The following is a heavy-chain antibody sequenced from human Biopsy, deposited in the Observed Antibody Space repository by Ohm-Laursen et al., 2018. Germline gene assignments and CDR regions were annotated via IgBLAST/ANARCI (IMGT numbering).Heavy chain of an antibody. J-gene: IGHJ2*01. CDR2: VYYTGST. V-gene: IGHV4-59*01. CDR3: ARDRGYYSDRTVPGYFDL. D-gene: IGHD3-22*01. CDR1: GDSISSYY. Sequence: DTLSLTCTVSGDSISSYYWSRIRQPPGKGLGWIGYVYYTGSTDYNPSLQSRVTISVDTSKNHFSLRLRSVTPADTAIYYCARDRGYYSDRTVPGYFDLWGRGTLVTVSS.